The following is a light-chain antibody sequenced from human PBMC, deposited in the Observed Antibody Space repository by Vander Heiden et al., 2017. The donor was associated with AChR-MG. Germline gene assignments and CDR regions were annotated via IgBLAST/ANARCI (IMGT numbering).Light chain of an antibody. CDR3: QQYGRGVT. CDR1: QTISRNY. J-gene: IGKJ3*01. Sequence: ENVLRQSPGTLSLSQGERANLFCRASQTISRNYLAWYQQKPGQAPRLLIDGASSRATGIPDRFSGSGSGTDFTLTISRLEPEDFAVYYCQQYGRGVTFGPGTKVDIK. CDR2: GAS. V-gene: IGKV3-20*01.